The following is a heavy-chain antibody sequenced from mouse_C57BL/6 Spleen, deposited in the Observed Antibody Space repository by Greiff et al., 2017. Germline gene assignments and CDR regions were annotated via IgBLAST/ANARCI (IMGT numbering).Heavy chain of an antibody. D-gene: IGHD2-10*02. J-gene: IGHJ4*01. CDR2: INPNNGGT. Sequence: VQLQLSGPELVKPGASVKISCKASGYTFTDYYMNWVKQSHGKSLEWIGYINPNNGGTSYNQKFKGKATLTVDKSSSTAYMELRSLTSEDSAVYYCARSYGNYEGGAMDYWGQGTSVTVSS. CDR3: ARSYGNYEGGAMDY. CDR1: GYTFTDYY. V-gene: IGHV1-26*01.